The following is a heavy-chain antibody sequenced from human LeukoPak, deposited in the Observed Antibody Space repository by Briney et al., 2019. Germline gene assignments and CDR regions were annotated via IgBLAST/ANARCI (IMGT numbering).Heavy chain of an antibody. CDR3: ARCRGGATCDH. D-gene: IGHD4/OR15-4a*01. J-gene: IGHJ5*02. CDR2: IDTSTTTI. V-gene: IGHV3-48*03. CDR1: VFTFRNYE. Sequence: PGGSLRLSCAASVFTFRNYEVNWVRQAPGKGLEWVSYIDTSTTTIYYADSVKGRFTISRDNAKSSLYLQMNSLRAEDTALYYCARCRGGATCDHWGQGTLVTVSS.